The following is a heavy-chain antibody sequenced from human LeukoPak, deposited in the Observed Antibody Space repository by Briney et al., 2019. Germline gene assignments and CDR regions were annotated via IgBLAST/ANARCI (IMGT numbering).Heavy chain of an antibody. D-gene: IGHD3-10*01. CDR1: GFTFSSYE. J-gene: IGHJ5*02. CDR3: ARNSYGSGSHDH. Sequence: QPGGSLRLSCAASGFTFSSYEMNWVRQAPGKGLEWVSYISSSGSTIYYADSVRGRFTISRDNAKSSLYLQMNSLSVEDTGVYYCARNSYGSGSHDHWGQGTLVTVSS. CDR2: ISSSGSTI. V-gene: IGHV3-48*03.